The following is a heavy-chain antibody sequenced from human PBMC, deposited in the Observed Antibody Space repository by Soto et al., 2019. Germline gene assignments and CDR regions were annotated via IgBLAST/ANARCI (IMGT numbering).Heavy chain of an antibody. V-gene: IGHV4-59*08. D-gene: IGHD5-18*01. J-gene: IGHJ4*02. CDR1: GGSISSYY. CDR2: IYYSGST. CDR3: ASGDTAMVPFTFDY. Sequence: SETLSLTCTVSGGSISSYYWSRIRQPPGKGLEWIGYIYYSGSTNYNPSLKSRVTISVDTSKNQFSLKLSSVTAADTAVYYCASGDTAMVPFTFDYWGQGTLVTVSS.